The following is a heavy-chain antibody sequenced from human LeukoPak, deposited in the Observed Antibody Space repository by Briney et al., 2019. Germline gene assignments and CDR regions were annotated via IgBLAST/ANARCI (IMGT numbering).Heavy chain of an antibody. CDR3: ARVPVSWDGYSYGFDS. V-gene: IGHV3-21*01. D-gene: IGHD5-18*01. Sequence: NTGGSLRLACAASGFTFSTYNLNWVRQAPGKGLEWVSSITSSSSYTFYADSVKGRFTISRDNAKNSLYLQMNSLRAEDTALYYCARVPVSWDGYSYGFDSWGQGTLVTVSS. CDR2: ITSSSSYT. J-gene: IGHJ4*02. CDR1: GFTFSTYN.